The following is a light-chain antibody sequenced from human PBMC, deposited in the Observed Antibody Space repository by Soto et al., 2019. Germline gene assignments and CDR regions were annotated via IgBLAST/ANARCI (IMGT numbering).Light chain of an antibody. Sequence: DIVMTQSPDSLAVSLGERATINCKSSQSVFYSSNNKNYLAWYQQKPGQPPKLLIYWASTRESGVPDRFSGSGSGTDFTLTISSLQAEDVAIYYCQQLYRPWTFGQGTKVEMK. CDR1: QSVFYSSNNKNY. CDR2: WAS. V-gene: IGKV4-1*01. J-gene: IGKJ1*01. CDR3: QQLYRPWT.